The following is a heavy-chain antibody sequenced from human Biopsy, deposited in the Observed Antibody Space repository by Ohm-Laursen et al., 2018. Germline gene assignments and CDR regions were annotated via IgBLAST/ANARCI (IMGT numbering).Heavy chain of an antibody. D-gene: IGHD3/OR15-3a*01. CDR3: ARNLRLAITMNSGETTHSFHFGMDV. CDR1: GDSISSYY. V-gene: IGHV4-59*01. J-gene: IGHJ6*02. Sequence: TLSLTCTVSGDSISSYYWSWIRQPPGKGLEWIGYVYYTGSTDYNPSLQSRVTISVDTSKNHFSLRLRSVTPADTAIYYCARNLRLAITMNSGETTHSFHFGMDVWGQGTSVTVSS. CDR2: VYYTGST.